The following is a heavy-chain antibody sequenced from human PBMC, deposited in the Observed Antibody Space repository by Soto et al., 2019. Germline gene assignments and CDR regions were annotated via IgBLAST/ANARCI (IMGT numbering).Heavy chain of an antibody. D-gene: IGHD3-9*01. CDR1: GGSISSGGYY. V-gene: IGHV4-31*03. J-gene: IGHJ4*02. CDR2: IYYSGST. Sequence: SETLSLTCTVSGGSISSGGYYWSWIRQHPGKGLEWIGYIYYSGSTYYNPSLKSRVTISVDTSKNQSSLKLSSVTAADTAVYYCARGRRDWFTEFDYWGQGTLVTVSS. CDR3: ARGRRDWFTEFDY.